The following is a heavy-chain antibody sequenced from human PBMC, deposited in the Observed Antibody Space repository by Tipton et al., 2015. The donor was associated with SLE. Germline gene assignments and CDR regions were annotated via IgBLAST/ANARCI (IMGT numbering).Heavy chain of an antibody. V-gene: IGHV4-39*07. CDR1: GDSISRSGYY. CDR3: SRGPLNDFWSNKGLFDF. Sequence: TLSLTCTVSGDSISRSGYYWGWIRQPPGKGLEWIGTMYYRGTTNYNPSLKSRVSISVDTSKNQFSLRLTSVTAADTAVYYCSRGPLNDFWSNKGLFDFWGQGTLVTVSS. D-gene: IGHD3-3*01. J-gene: IGHJ4*02. CDR2: MYYRGTT.